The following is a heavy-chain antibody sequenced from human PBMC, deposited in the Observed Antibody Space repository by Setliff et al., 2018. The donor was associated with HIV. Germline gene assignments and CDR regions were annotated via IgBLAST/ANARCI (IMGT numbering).Heavy chain of an antibody. J-gene: IGHJ4*02. CDR2: IYYSGNT. Sequence: SETLSLTCTVSAGSISSHYWSWIRQPPGKGLEWIGNIYYSGNTNYNPSLKSRVTISVDTYKNKLSLKLSSVTAADTAVYYCARTRGRAPVSYYFDNWGQGRLVTVS. D-gene: IGHD2-2*01. CDR1: AGSISSHY. V-gene: IGHV4-59*11. CDR3: ARTRGRAPVSYYFDN.